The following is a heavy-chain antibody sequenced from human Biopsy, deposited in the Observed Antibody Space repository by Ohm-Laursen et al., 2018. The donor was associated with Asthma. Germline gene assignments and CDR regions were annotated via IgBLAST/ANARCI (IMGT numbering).Heavy chain of an antibody. D-gene: IGHD6-19*01. CDR3: ARDSYSSGLYDDFES. CDR2: IGSTRLYT. V-gene: IGHV3-11*06. CDR1: GFTFSDSY. Sequence: SLRLSCAASGFTFSDSYMSWIRQAPGKGLEWISYIGSTRLYTNSADSVKGRFSISRDNAKNSLYLHMNSLRVEDTAVYYCARDSYSSGLYDDFESWGQGTLVTVSS. J-gene: IGHJ4*02.